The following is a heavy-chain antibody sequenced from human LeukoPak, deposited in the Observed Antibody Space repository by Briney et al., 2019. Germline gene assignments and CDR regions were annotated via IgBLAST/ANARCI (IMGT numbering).Heavy chain of an antibody. CDR3: ARASVWGGYYGMDV. D-gene: IGHD3-16*01. Sequence: ASVKVSCKASGYTFTGYYMHWVRQAPGQGLEGMGWINPNSGGTNYAQKFQGWVTMTRDTSISTAYMELSRLRSDDTAVYYCARASVWGGYYGMDVWGKGTTVTVSS. V-gene: IGHV1-2*04. CDR2: INPNSGGT. J-gene: IGHJ6*04. CDR1: GYTFTGYY.